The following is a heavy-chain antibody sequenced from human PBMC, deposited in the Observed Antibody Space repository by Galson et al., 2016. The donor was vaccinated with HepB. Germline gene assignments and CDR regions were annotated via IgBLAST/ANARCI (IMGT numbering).Heavy chain of an antibody. CDR3: ARLHSDYSSDSKKYHGPYYFDY. D-gene: IGHD3-22*01. CDR2: GHYSGST. Sequence: SETLSLTCSVSGDSISGTSYYWNWIRQPPGKGPEWIGSGHYSGSTYYRPSLKSRVTISVDTSKNQFPLNLRSVTSADTALYYCARLHSDYSSDSKKYHGPYYFDYWGQGTLVSVSS. CDR1: GDSISGTSYY. V-gene: IGHV4-39*01. J-gene: IGHJ4*02.